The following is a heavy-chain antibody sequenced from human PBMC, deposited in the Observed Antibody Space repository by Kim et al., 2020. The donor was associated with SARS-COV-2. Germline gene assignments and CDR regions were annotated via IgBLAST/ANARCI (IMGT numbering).Heavy chain of an antibody. J-gene: IGHJ5*02. D-gene: IGHD3-22*01. Sequence: RKFQGRVTITADKSTSTAYMELSSLRSEDTAVYYCARDYYDSSGYFTLDPWGQGTLVTVSS. CDR3: ARDYYDSSGYFTLDP. V-gene: IGHV1-69*04.